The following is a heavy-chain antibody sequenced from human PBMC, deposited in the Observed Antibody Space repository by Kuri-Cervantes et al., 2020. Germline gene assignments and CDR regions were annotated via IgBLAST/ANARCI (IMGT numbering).Heavy chain of an antibody. Sequence: SVKVSCKASGYTFTYRYLHWVRQAPGQALEWMGWITPFNGNTNYAQKFQDRVTITRDRSMSTAYMELSSLRSEDTAVYYCARDFPSWGNWFDPWGQGTLVTVSS. CDR3: ARDFPSWGNWFDP. J-gene: IGHJ5*02. D-gene: IGHD7-27*01. CDR2: ITPFNGNT. V-gene: IGHV1-45*02. CDR1: GYTFTYRY.